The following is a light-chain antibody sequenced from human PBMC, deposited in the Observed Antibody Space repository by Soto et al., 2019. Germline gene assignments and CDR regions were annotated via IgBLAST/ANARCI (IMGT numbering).Light chain of an antibody. Sequence: EIELTQSPGTLSLSPGGRVTLSCRASQSVSNNYLAWYQQKPGQAPRLLIYGASTRAAGIPARFSGSGSGTEFTLTISSLQSEDFAVYYCQQYNNWSSITFGQGTRLEIK. CDR1: QSVSNN. CDR3: QQYNNWSSIT. J-gene: IGKJ5*01. CDR2: GAS. V-gene: IGKV3-15*01.